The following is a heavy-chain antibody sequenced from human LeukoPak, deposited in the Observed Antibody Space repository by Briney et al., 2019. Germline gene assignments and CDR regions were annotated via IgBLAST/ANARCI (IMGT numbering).Heavy chain of an antibody. CDR2: INSDGSST. Sequence: PGGSLRLSCAASGFTFSSYWMHWVRHAPGKGLVWVSRINSDGSSTSYADSVRGRFSISRDNAKNTLYLQMNSLRAEDTAVYYCAKGQRFYGEYYFDQWGQGTLVTVSS. V-gene: IGHV3-74*01. CDR3: AKGQRFYGEYYFDQ. J-gene: IGHJ4*02. D-gene: IGHD4-17*01. CDR1: GFTFSSYW.